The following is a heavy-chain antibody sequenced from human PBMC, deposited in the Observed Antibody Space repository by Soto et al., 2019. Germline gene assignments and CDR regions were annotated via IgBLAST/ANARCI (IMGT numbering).Heavy chain of an antibody. Sequence: QLHLVQSGAVVKKPGASVTVSCSASGYPVTAYYMHWVRQAPGRGLEWMGGINPATGAAKYTQTFQGRVTMTRDKSTSTVFMELSGLTSEDTADFYCARGGGVGVAGSAAFDMWGQGTLVTVSS. V-gene: IGHV1-2*02. CDR1: GYPVTAYY. D-gene: IGHD3-3*01. CDR3: ARGGGVGVAGSAAFDM. CDR2: INPATGAA. J-gene: IGHJ3*02.